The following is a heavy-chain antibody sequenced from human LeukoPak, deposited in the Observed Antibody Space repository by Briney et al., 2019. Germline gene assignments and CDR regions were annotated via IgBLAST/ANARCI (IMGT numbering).Heavy chain of an antibody. V-gene: IGHV1-69*04. CDR1: GSTLSSYA. J-gene: IGHJ4*02. Sequence: SVESPCKASGSTLSSYAISWVRQAPGQGLEWMRRFIPIVGIANYAQKCQGRVTITAAKSTSTAYMELSSLRSEDTAVYYCAREEEKEVAGPHFDYWGQGTLVTVSS. CDR2: FIPIVGIA. D-gene: IGHD6-19*01. CDR3: AREEEKEVAGPHFDY.